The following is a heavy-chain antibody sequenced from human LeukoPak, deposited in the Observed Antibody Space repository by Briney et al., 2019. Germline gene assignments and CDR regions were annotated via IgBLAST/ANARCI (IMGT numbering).Heavy chain of an antibody. CDR2: IYSGGST. D-gene: IGHD3-10*01. CDR3: ARGRGTYYFDY. V-gene: IGHV3-53*01. Sequence: PGGSLRLSCAASGFTVSTNYMSWVRQAPGKGLGWVSVIYSGGSTYYADSVKGRFTISRDNSKNTLYLQMNSLRAEDTAVYYSARGRGTYYFDYWGPGTLVTVSS. J-gene: IGHJ4*02. CDR1: GFTVSTNY.